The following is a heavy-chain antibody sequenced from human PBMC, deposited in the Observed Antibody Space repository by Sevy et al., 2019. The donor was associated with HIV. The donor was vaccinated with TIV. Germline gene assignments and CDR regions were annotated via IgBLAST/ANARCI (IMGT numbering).Heavy chain of an antibody. D-gene: IGHD1-26*01. CDR1: GFTFNRYW. Sequence: GGSLRLSCAASGFTFNRYWMSWVRQAPGKGLQWMANIKLDGSEKYYLDSVRGRFTISRDNAKNSLYLQMNSLRAEDTAVYYCARDCNSATCLWGLDVWGLGTTVTVSS. CDR2: IKLDGSEK. CDR3: ARDCNSATCLWGLDV. J-gene: IGHJ6*02. V-gene: IGHV3-7*03.